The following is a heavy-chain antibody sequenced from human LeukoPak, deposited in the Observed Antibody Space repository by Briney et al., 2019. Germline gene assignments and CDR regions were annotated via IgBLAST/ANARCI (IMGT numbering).Heavy chain of an antibody. Sequence: SVKVSCKASGGTFSSSAISWMRQAPGQGLEWMGRIIPLFGIANYAQKFRGRVTITADKSTSTAYMELSSLRSEDTAVYYCARVEGLGATTVGFDYWDQGTLVTVSS. CDR3: ARVEGLGATTVGFDY. J-gene: IGHJ4*02. V-gene: IGHV1-69*04. D-gene: IGHD1-26*01. CDR1: GGTFSSSA. CDR2: IIPLFGIA.